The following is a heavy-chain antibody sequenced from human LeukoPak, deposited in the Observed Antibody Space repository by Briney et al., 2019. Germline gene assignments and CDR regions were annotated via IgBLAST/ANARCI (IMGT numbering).Heavy chain of an antibody. J-gene: IGHJ6*02. CDR2: KNPNSGNT. V-gene: IGHV1-8*01. CDR3: ARGPGAAAVRYYYYGMDV. Sequence: GASVKVSCKASGYTFTSYDINWVRQATGQGLEWMGWKNPNSGNTGYAQKFQGRVTMTRNTSISTAYMELSSLRSEDTAVYYCARGPGAAAVRYYYYGMDVWGQGTTVTVSS. CDR1: GYTFTSYD. D-gene: IGHD6-13*01.